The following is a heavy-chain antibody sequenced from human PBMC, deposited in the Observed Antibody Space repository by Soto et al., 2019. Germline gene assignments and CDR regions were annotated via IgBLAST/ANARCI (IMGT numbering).Heavy chain of an antibody. V-gene: IGHV1-8*01. D-gene: IGHD4-4*01. CDR2: MNPNSGNT. CDR1: GYTFTSYD. Sequence: GASVKVSCKASGYTFTSYDINWVRQATGQGLEWMGWMNPNSGNTGYAQKFQGRVTMTRNTSISTAYMELSRLRSDDTAVYYCARAVTSYYYYYYMDVWGKGTTVTVS. CDR3: ARAVTSYYYYYYMDV. J-gene: IGHJ6*03.